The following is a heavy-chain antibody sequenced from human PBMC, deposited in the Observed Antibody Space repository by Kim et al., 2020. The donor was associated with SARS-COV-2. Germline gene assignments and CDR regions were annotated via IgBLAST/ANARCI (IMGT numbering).Heavy chain of an antibody. V-gene: IGHV4-34*01. CDR2: INPSGSA. CDR1: GWSFSGYL. CDR3: ARVWDY. J-gene: IGHJ4*02. Sequence: SETLSLTCSHSGWSFSGYLWSWIRQSPGKGLEVIGEINPSGSANYNPSLKSRVTISLDTSKNQFSLRLTSVTAADTAVYFCARVWDYWGQGTLVTVSS.